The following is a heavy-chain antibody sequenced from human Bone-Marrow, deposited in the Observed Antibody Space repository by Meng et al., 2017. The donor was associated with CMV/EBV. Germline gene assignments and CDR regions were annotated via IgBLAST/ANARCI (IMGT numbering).Heavy chain of an antibody. CDR3: ARESGELPARSGYYLYP. CDR2: ISSSSSYI. V-gene: IGHV3-21*01. J-gene: IGHJ5*02. Sequence: GESLKISCAASGFTFSSYSMNWVRQAPGKGLEWVSSISSSSSYIYYADSVKGRFTISRDNAKNSLYLQMNSLRAEDTAVYYCARESGELPARSGYYLYPWGQGTLVTVSS. CDR1: GFTFSSYS. D-gene: IGHD3-3*01.